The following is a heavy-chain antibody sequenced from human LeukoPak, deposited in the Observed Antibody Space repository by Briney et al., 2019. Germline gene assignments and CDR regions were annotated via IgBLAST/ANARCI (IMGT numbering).Heavy chain of an antibody. D-gene: IGHD5-24*01. V-gene: IGHV3-9*01. CDR3: VRVKGGWLGEKTYDY. Sequence: GGSLRLSCAASGFTFDDYVMHWVRQVSGKGLEWVSGISWNSGSIGYVDSVKGRFTVSRDNGKNSLFLQMNSLRAEDTAIYYCVRVKGGWLGEKTYDYLGQGTLVTVSP. J-gene: IGHJ4*02. CDR1: GFTFDDYV. CDR2: ISWNSGSI.